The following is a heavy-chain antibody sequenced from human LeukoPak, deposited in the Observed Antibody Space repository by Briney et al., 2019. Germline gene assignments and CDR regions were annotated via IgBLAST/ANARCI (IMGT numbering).Heavy chain of an antibody. D-gene: IGHD6-13*01. CDR2: ISAYNGNT. CDR1: GYTFTSNG. J-gene: IGHJ4*02. Sequence: ASVKLSRKASGYTFTSNGISWVRHAPGQGLGWMGWISAYNGNTNYAQKLQGRITMTTDTSTSTAYMELRSLRSDDTAVYYCARGRSLAAEVDYWGQGTLVTVSS. V-gene: IGHV1-18*01. CDR3: ARGRSLAAEVDY.